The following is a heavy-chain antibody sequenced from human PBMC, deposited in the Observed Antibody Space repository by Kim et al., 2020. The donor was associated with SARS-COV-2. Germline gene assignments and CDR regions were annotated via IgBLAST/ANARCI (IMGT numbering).Heavy chain of an antibody. CDR3: ARRRYYDSSGYYQTNYYYGMDV. J-gene: IGHJ6*02. Sequence: GESLKISCKGSGYSFTSYWIGWVRQMPGKDLEWMGIIYPGDSDTRYSPSFQGQVTISADKSISTAYLQWSSLKASDTAMYYCARRRYYDSSGYYQTNYYYGMDVWGQGTTVTVSS. CDR2: IYPGDSDT. CDR1: GYSFTSYW. V-gene: IGHV5-51*01. D-gene: IGHD3-22*01.